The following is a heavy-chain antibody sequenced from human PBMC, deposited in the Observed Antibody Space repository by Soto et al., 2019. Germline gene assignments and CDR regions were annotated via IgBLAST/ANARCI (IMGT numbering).Heavy chain of an antibody. V-gene: IGHV3-48*02. CDR1: GFTFSTST. Sequence: GGSLRLSCAASGFTFSTSTMNWVRQAPGKXLEWVSYISSSSSTIYYADSVKGRFTISRDNAKNSLYLQMNSLRDEDTAVYYCARKMPVTVTTPLDYYYGMDVWGQGTTVTVSS. D-gene: IGHD4-17*01. CDR2: ISSSSSTI. CDR3: ARKMPVTVTTPLDYYYGMDV. J-gene: IGHJ6*02.